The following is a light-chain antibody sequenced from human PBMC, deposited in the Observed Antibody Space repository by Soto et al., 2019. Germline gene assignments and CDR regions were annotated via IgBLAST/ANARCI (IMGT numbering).Light chain of an antibody. V-gene: IGKV1-9*01. CDR3: QQLSSLPYT. Sequence: IQLTQSPSSLSAFIGDRVTITCRASQDISSYLAWYQQKPGKAPKVLIFAASTLQTGVPSRFSGSGSGTDFTLTINSLQPVDFATYHCQQLSSLPYTFGQGTRLEIK. CDR1: QDISSY. CDR2: AAS. J-gene: IGKJ2*01.